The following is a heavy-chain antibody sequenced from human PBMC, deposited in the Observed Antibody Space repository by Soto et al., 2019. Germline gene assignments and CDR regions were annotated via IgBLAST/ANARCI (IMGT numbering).Heavy chain of an antibody. V-gene: IGHV1-2*04. Sequence: GASVKVSCKASVYIFTGYYMHWVRQAPGQGLEWMGWINPNSGDTNYTQKFQGWVTMTRDTSISTAYMELSRLRSDDTAVYYCATSRISIAVAGETEYYFDYWGQGTLVTVSS. CDR2: INPNSGDT. CDR1: VYIFTGYY. D-gene: IGHD6-19*01. J-gene: IGHJ4*02. CDR3: ATSRISIAVAGETEYYFDY.